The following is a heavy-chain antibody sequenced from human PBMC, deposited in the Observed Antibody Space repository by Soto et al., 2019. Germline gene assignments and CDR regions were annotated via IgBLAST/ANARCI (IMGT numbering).Heavy chain of an antibody. CDR2: FLYRWST. D-gene: IGHD5-12*01. V-gene: IGHV4-39*07. CDR1: GGSLSSGICH. CDR3: ARGVGYAGVDY. Sequence: SEALSPTCTVSGGSLSSGICHVNWVRQSPGEGLGWMGGFLYRWSTSYTPSLESRVTMSIDTSKNQFSLKLSSVTAADTALYYCARGVGYAGVDYWGQGTLVTVSS. J-gene: IGHJ4*02.